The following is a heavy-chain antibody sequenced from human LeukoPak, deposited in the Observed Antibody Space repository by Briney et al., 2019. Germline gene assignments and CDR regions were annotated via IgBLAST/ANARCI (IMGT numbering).Heavy chain of an antibody. CDR2: ISGSGGST. V-gene: IGHV3-23*01. J-gene: IGHJ4*02. CDR1: GFTFSSYW. Sequence: GGSLRLSCAASGFTFSSYWMNWARQAPGKGLEWVSAISGSGGSTYYADSVKGRFTISRDNSKNTLYLQMNSLRAEDTAVYYCAKGIVATTPAPNFDYWGQGTLVTVSS. D-gene: IGHD5-12*01. CDR3: AKGIVATTPAPNFDY.